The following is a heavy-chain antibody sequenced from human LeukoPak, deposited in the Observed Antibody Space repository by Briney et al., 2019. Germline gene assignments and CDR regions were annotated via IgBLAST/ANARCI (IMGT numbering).Heavy chain of an antibody. V-gene: IGHV3-30*18. Sequence: GRSLRLSCAASGFTFSSYGMHWVRQAPGKGLEWVAVISYDGSNKYYADSVKGRFTISRDNSKNTLYLQMNNLRLGDTAVYYCSKAPYFRSFSCYIYYYSMEVWGKGTRSPSP. CDR1: GFTFSSYG. D-gene: IGHD2-2*01. J-gene: IGHJ6*03. CDR3: SKAPYFRSFSCYIYYYSMEV. CDR2: ISYDGSNK.